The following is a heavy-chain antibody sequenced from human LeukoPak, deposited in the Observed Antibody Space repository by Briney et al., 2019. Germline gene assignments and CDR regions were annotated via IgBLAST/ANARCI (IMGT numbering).Heavy chain of an antibody. CDR3: ARILSYGLDY. J-gene: IGHJ4*02. Sequence: PGGSLRLSCAASGFTFSTYPMHWVRHTPEKGLEYVSAINNYGDSTYYADSVKGRFTISRDNAKNSLYLQMNSLRAEDTAMYYCARILSYGLDYWGQGTLVTVSS. D-gene: IGHD5-18*01. V-gene: IGHV3-64*04. CDR1: GFTFSTYP. CDR2: INNYGDST.